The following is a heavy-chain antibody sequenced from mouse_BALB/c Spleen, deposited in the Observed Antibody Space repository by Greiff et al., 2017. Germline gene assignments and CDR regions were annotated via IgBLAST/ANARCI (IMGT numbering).Heavy chain of an antibody. D-gene: IGHD2-1*01. CDR1: GFTFSDYY. CDR2: ISDGGSYT. V-gene: IGHV5-4*02. CDR3: ARGHGNYRDAMDY. J-gene: IGHJ4*01. Sequence: EVMLVESGGGLVKPGGSLKLSCAASGFTFSDYYMYWVRQTPEKRLEWVATISDGGSYTYYPDSVKGRFTISRDNAKNNLYLQMSSLKSEDTAMYYCARGHGNYRDAMDYWGQGTSVTVSS.